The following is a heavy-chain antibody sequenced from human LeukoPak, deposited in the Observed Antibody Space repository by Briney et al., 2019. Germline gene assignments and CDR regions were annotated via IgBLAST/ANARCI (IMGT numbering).Heavy chain of an antibody. CDR1: GFTLSSFW. CDR3: ARDRGYFDN. Sequence: PGGSLRLSCAASGFTLSSFWMSWVRQAPGKGLEWVANIKQDGNEKYYADSVKGRFTISRDNVQNSLYLQMNSLRAEDTAMYYCARDRGYFDNWGQGTLVTVSS. V-gene: IGHV3-7*01. CDR2: IKQDGNEK. J-gene: IGHJ4*02.